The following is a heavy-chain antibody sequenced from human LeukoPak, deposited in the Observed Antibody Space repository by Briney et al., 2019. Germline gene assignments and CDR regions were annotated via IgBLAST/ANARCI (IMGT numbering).Heavy chain of an antibody. CDR1: GFTFSSYW. Sequence: GGSLRLSCAASGFTFSSYWMSWVRQAPGKGLEWVANIKQDGSEKYYVDSVKGRFTISRDNAKKSLYLQMNSLRAEDTAVYYCARMNSGSYPTRFDYWGQGTLVTVSS. CDR2: IKQDGSEK. CDR3: ARMNSGSYPTRFDY. D-gene: IGHD1-26*01. J-gene: IGHJ4*02. V-gene: IGHV3-7*01.